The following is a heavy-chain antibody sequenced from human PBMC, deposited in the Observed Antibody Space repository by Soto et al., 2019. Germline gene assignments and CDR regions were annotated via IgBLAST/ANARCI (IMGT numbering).Heavy chain of an antibody. CDR3: ARAGGDFGELF. V-gene: IGHV4-59*12. Sequence: SETLSLTCTVSGGSISSYYWSWIRQPPGKGLEWIGYIYYSGSTNYNPSLKSRVTISVDTSKNQFSLNLISVTAADTAVYYCARAGGDFGELFWSQGTLVTVSS. CDR2: IYYSGST. CDR1: GGSISSYY. J-gene: IGHJ4*02. D-gene: IGHD3-10*01.